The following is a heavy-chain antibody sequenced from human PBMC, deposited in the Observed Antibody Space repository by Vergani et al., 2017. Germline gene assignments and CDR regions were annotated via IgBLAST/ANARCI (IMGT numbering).Heavy chain of an antibody. CDR2: IYPGDSDT. CDR3: ARHASGNNANLGY. V-gene: IGHV5-51*01. J-gene: IGHJ4*02. CDR1: GYSFTSYW. D-gene: IGHD1/OR15-1a*01. Sequence: EVQLVQSGAEVKKPGESLTISCKVSGYSFTSYWIGWVRQMPGKGLEWMGIIYPGDSDTRYSPSFQGPVTISADKYISTSYLQRNSMKASDTAMYYCARHASGNNANLGYWGQGTLVTVSS.